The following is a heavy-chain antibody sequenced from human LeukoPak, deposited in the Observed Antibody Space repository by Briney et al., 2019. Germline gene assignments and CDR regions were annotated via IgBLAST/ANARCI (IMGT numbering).Heavy chain of an antibody. J-gene: IGHJ4*02. CDR1: GFTFSSYG. V-gene: IGHV3-33*01. Sequence: PGGSLRLSCAASGFTFSSYGMHWVRQAPGKGLEWVAVIWYDGSNKYYADSVKGRFTISRDNFKNTLYLQMNSLRAEDSALYYCARVLGVHGFRSRQWVDYWGQGTLVTVSS. CDR3: ARVLGVHGFRSRQWVDY. CDR2: IWYDGSNK. D-gene: IGHD6-19*01.